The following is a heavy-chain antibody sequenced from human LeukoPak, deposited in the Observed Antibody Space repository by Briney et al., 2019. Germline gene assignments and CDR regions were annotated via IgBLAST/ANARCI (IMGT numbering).Heavy chain of an antibody. J-gene: IGHJ4*02. D-gene: IGHD3-10*01. CDR3: ARGSGVHV. Sequence: GGSLRLSCAASGFTFSSYEMNWVRQAPGKGLEWVSAITKSSTYVYYADSVKGRFTISRDNANNSLFLQMNNLGVDDTGVYYCARGSGVHVWGQGTLVLVSS. CDR1: GFTFSSYE. CDR2: ITKSSTYV. V-gene: IGHV3-21*04.